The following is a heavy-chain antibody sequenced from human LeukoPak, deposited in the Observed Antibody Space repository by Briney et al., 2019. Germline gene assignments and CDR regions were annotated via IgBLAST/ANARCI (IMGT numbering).Heavy chain of an antibody. Sequence: PSETLSLTCTVSGGSISNYYWSWIRQPAGKGLEWIGRIYASGSTRYNPSLKSRVTISVDTSKNQFSLKLSSVTAADTAVYYCARDFSKAGPPDYWGQGTLVTVSS. D-gene: IGHD6-13*01. V-gene: IGHV4-4*07. J-gene: IGHJ4*02. CDR1: GGSISNYY. CDR3: ARDFSKAGPPDY. CDR2: IYASGST.